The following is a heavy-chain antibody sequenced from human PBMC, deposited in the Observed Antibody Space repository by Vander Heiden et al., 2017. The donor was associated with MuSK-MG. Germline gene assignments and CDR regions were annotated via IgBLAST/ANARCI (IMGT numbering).Heavy chain of an antibody. CDR3: AKAPRGIRDAFDI. J-gene: IGHJ3*02. CDR2: IYYSGRP. D-gene: IGHD3-16*01. V-gene: IGHV4-39*07. Sequence: QLQLQESGPGLVKPSETLSITCTVSGGSISSSSYYWGWIRQPPGKGLEWIGSIYYSGRPYYYPALKSRVTISVDTSKNQFSLKMRSVTAADTAVYYFAKAPRGIRDAFDIWGQGTMVTVYS. CDR1: GGSISSSSYY.